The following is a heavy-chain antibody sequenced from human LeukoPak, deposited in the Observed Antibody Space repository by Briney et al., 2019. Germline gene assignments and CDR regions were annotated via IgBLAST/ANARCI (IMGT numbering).Heavy chain of an antibody. Sequence: GGSPRLSCAASGFTFSSYWMSWVRQAPGKGLEWVSSISSSSSYIYYADSVKGRFTISRDNAKNSLYLQMNSLRAEDTAVYYCARDYYYDSSGYQHWGQGTLVTVSS. CDR3: ARDYYYDSSGYQH. D-gene: IGHD3-22*01. CDR1: GFTFSSYW. J-gene: IGHJ1*01. V-gene: IGHV3-21*01. CDR2: ISSSSSYI.